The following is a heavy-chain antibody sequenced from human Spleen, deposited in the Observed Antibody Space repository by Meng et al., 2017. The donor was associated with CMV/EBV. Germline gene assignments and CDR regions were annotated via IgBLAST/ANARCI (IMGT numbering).Heavy chain of an antibody. CDR2: IYSGGST. V-gene: IGHV3-53*01. Sequence: GFTVSSNYMSWVRRAPGKWLEWVSIIYSGGSTYYADSVKGRFTISRDNPKNTLYLQINSLRVEDTAVYYCASSPVLGRRELLGYFDYWGQGTLVTVSS. D-gene: IGHD1-26*01. J-gene: IGHJ4*02. CDR3: ASSPVLGRRELLGYFDY. CDR1: GFTVSSNY.